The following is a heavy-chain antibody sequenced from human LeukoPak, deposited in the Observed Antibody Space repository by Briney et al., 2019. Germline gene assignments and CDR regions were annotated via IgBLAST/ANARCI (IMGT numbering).Heavy chain of an antibody. CDR2: IRGSGGST. CDR3: AKNGYFDWFIDY. D-gene: IGHD3-9*01. V-gene: IGHV3-23*01. Sequence: GGSLRLSCAASGFTFSDYYMSWIRQAPGKGLEWVSGIRGSGGSTYYADSVKGRFTISRDNSKNTLYLQMNSLRAEDTAVYYCAKNGYFDWFIDYWGQGTLVTVSS. CDR1: GFTFSDYY. J-gene: IGHJ4*02.